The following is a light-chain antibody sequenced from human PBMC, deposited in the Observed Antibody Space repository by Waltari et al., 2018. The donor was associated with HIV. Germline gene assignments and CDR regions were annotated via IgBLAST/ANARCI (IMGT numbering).Light chain of an antibody. J-gene: IGLJ1*01. Sequence: QSVLTQPPSVSGAPGQRVTISCTGSSSNIGAGYDVHWYHQLPGTAPKLLIYGNSNRPSGVPDRFSCSKSGTSASLAITGLQAEDEADYYCQSYDSSLSAYVFGTGTKVTVL. CDR2: GNS. CDR1: SSNIGAGYD. V-gene: IGLV1-40*01. CDR3: QSYDSSLSAYV.